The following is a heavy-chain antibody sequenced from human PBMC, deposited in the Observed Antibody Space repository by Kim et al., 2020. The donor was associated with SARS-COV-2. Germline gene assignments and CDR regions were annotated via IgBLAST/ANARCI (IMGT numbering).Heavy chain of an antibody. V-gene: IGHV3-53*04. D-gene: IGHD3-22*01. Sequence: YYADSVEGRFTISRHNSKNTLYLQMNSLRAEDTAVYYCARESYYDSSLGYWGQGTLVTVSS. CDR3: ARESYYDSSLGY. J-gene: IGHJ4*02.